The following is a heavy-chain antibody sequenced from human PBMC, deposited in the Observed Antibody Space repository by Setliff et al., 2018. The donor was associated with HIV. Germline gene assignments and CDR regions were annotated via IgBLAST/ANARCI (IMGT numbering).Heavy chain of an antibody. CDR3: ARHGVVTPVHYYYYYMDV. CDR1: GGTFSSYA. D-gene: IGHD2-21*02. V-gene: IGHV1-69*13. CDR2: IIPIFGTA. J-gene: IGHJ6*03. Sequence: SVKVSCKASGGTFSSYAISWVRQAPGQGLEWMGGIIPIFGTANYAQKFQGRVTITADESTSTAYMELSSLRSEDTAAYYCARHGVVTPVHYYYYYMDVWGKGTTVTVSS.